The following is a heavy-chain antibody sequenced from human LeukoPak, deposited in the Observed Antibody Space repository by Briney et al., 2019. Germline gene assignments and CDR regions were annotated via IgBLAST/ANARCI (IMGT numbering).Heavy chain of an antibody. D-gene: IGHD3-10*02. J-gene: IGHJ6*04. CDR1: GFTFSSYG. Sequence: GGSLRLSCAASGFTFSSYGMNWVGQAPGKGVEWVSYISSSGSTIYYADSVKGRFTISRDNAKNSLYLQMNSLRAEDTAVYYCAELGITMIGGVWGKGTTVTISS. CDR2: ISSSGSTI. CDR3: AELGITMIGGV. V-gene: IGHV3-48*03.